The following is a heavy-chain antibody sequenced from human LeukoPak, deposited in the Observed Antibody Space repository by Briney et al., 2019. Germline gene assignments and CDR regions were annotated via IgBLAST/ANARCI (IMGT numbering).Heavy chain of an antibody. D-gene: IGHD2-2*01. CDR2: ISGSGGST. J-gene: IGHJ5*02. V-gene: IGHV3-23*01. CDR1: GFTFSSYA. Sequence: QPGGSLRLSCAASGFTFSSYAMSWVHQAPGKGLEWVSAISGSGGSTYYADSVKGRFPIYRDNSKNTLYLQMNSLRAEDTAVYYCAKERVPAASYNWFDPWGQGTLVTVSS. CDR3: AKERVPAASYNWFDP.